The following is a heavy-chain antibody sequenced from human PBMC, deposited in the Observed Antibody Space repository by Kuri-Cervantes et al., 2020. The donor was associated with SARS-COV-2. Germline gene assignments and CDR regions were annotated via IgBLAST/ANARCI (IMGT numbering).Heavy chain of an antibody. V-gene: IGHV3-48*03. CDR1: GFTFSSYE. CDR2: ISSSGSTT. Sequence: GESLKISGAASGFTFSSYEMNWVRQAPGKGLEWVSYISSSGSTTYYADSVKGRFTISRDNSKNTLYLQMNSLRAEDTAVYYCAKDGITWDYYYMDVWGKGTTVTVSS. D-gene: IGHD1-7*01. CDR3: AKDGITWDYYYMDV. J-gene: IGHJ6*03.